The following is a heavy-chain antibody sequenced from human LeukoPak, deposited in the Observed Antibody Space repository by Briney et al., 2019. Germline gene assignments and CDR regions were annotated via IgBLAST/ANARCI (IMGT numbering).Heavy chain of an antibody. CDR2: IYYRSKWYN. J-gene: IGHJ5*02. CDR1: GDSVSSNSAA. D-gene: IGHD2-2*01. CDR3: ALGYCRSTSCYWFDP. Sequence: SQTLSLTCAISGDSVSSNSAAWNWIRQSPSKGLEWLGRIYYRSKWYNDYEVSVKSRITINPDTSKNQFSLQLKSVTPGDTAVYYCALGYCRSTSCYWFDPWGQGTLVTVPS. V-gene: IGHV6-1*01.